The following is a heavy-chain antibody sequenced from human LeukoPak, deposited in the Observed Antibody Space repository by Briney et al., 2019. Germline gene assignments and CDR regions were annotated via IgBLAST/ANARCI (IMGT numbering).Heavy chain of an antibody. J-gene: IGHJ2*01. CDR2: FDPEDGET. Sequence: ASVKASCKVSGYTLTELSMHWVRQAPGKGLEWMGGFDPEDGETIYAQKFQGRVTMTEDTSTDTAYMELSSLRSEDTAVYYCARSDRGGWYFDLWGRGTLVTVSS. CDR1: GYTLTELS. D-gene: IGHD3-10*01. V-gene: IGHV1-24*01. CDR3: ARSDRGGWYFDL.